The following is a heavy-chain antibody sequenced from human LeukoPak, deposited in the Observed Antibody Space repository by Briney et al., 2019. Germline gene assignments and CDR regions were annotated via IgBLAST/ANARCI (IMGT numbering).Heavy chain of an antibody. CDR2: IQQDGSEK. CDR1: GLAFSRYW. Sequence: GGSLRLSCAVSGLAFSRYWMSWVRQAPGKGLEWVANIQQDGSEKSYVDSVKGRFTISRDNAKNSLYLQMNSLRAEDTAVYYCARGGAYGSFDYWGQGTLVTVSS. CDR3: ARGGAYGSFDY. V-gene: IGHV3-7*01. J-gene: IGHJ4*02. D-gene: IGHD2-2*03.